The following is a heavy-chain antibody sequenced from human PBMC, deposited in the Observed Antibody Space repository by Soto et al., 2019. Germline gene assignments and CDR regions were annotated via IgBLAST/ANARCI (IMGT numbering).Heavy chain of an antibody. CDR1: GGTFGGYA. Sequence: GGSLRVSCGASGGTFGGYARSRVRQAPGKGLEWVSAISGSGGSTYYPDSENGRFTISRDNSKNTLYLEMNSLRAEDTAVYYCAKVGDFWSGFGTAGYYMDVCGKGPTVTVSS. CDR3: AKVGDFWSGFGTAGYYMDV. V-gene: IGHV3-23*01. D-gene: IGHD3-3*01. J-gene: IGHJ6*03. CDR2: ISGSGGST.